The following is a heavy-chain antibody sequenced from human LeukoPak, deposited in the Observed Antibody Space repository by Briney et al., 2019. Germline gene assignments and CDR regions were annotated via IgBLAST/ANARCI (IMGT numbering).Heavy chain of an antibody. J-gene: IGHJ5*02. CDR1: DGSISSYC. D-gene: IGHD2-2*01. Sequence: WETLSLTCTVSDGSISSYCWSWIRQPPGKGLEWIGYIYYSGSTNYNPSLKSRVTISVDTSKNQFSLKLSSVTAADTAVYYCARQRYCSSTSCSEEYNWFDPWGQGTLVTVSS. V-gene: IGHV4-59*01. CDR2: IYYSGST. CDR3: ARQRYCSSTSCSEEYNWFDP.